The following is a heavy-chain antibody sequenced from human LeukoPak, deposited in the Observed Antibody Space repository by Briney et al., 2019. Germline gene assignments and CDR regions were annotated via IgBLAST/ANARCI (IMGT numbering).Heavy chain of an antibody. CDR3: ASRPAGPRQDHDY. CDR2: IYYSGST. J-gene: IGHJ4*02. Sequence: SETLSLTCTVSGGSISSSSYYWGWIRQPPGKGLEWIGSIYYSGSTYYNPSLKSRVTISVDTSKNQFSLKLSSVTAADTDVYYCASRPAGPRQDHDYWGQGTLVTVSS. V-gene: IGHV4-39*01. CDR1: GGSISSSSYY. D-gene: IGHD2-2*01.